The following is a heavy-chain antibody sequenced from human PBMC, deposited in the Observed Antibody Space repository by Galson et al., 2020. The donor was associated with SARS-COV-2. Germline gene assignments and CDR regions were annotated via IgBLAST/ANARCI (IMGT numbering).Heavy chain of an antibody. Sequence: GGSLRLSCVVSGFTFSTYSMNWVRQAPGKGLEWISSISSSSSTIYYADSVKGRFTISRDNAKNSLFLQMQSLRDEDTAVYYCATFLVGDTKGLSDFWGQGTLVTVSS. J-gene: IGHJ4*02. D-gene: IGHD1-26*01. CDR1: GFTFSTYS. CDR3: ATFLVGDTKGLSDF. CDR2: ISSSSSTI. V-gene: IGHV3-48*02.